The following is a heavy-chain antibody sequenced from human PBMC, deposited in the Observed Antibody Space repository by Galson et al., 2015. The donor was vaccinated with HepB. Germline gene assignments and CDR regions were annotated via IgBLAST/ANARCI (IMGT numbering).Heavy chain of an antibody. D-gene: IGHD4-11*01. CDR1: GFTFSSYS. CDR3: ARDLVYSNYNWFDP. V-gene: IGHV3-21*01. J-gene: IGHJ5*02. Sequence: SLRLSCAASGFTFSSYSMNWVRQAPGKGLEWVSSISSSSSYIYYADSVKGRFTISRDNAKNSLYLQMNSLRAEDTAVYYCARDLVYSNYNWFDPWGQGTLATVSS. CDR2: ISSSSSYI.